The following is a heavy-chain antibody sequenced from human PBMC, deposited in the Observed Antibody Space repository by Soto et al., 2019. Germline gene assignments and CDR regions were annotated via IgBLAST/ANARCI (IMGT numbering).Heavy chain of an antibody. CDR3: ARRIIYCSGGSCYPAHFDY. CDR2: IYYSGST. J-gene: IGHJ4*02. CDR1: GRSISSYY. D-gene: IGHD2-15*01. V-gene: IGHV4-39*01. Sequence: PSETLSLTCTVSGRSISSYYWGWIRQPPGKGLEWIGSIYYSGSTYYNPSLKSRVTISVDTSKNQFSLKLSSVTAADTAVYYCARRIIYCSGGSCYPAHFDYWGQGTQVTVSS.